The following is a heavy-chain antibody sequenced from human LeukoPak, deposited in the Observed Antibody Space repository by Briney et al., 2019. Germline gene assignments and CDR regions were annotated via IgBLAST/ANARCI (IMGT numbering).Heavy chain of an antibody. J-gene: IGHJ5*02. V-gene: IGHV1-2*02. CDR1: VYTFTAYY. CDR2: INPKSGGT. Sequence: ASVKVSRKASVYTFTAYYLHWVRRAPGQGPEWVGWINPKSGGTKYAQKFQGRVTMTRDTSITTAYMELSSLRSDDTAVYYCARDLYSSGWGSWFDPWGQGTLVTVSS. CDR3: ARDLYSSGWGSWFDP. D-gene: IGHD6-19*01.